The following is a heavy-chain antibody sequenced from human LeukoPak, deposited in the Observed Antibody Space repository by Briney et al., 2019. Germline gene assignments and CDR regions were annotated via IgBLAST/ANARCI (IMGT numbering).Heavy chain of an antibody. J-gene: IGHJ4*02. V-gene: IGHV4-59*01. CDR2: IYYSGST. Sequence: SETLSLTCTVSGGSISSYYWSWIRQPPGKGLEWIGYIYYSGSTNYNPSLKSRVTISVDTSKNQFSLKLSSVTAADTAVYYCARGFHRRYIDYWGQGTLVTVSS. D-gene: IGHD3-10*01. CDR3: ARGFHRRYIDY. CDR1: GGSISSYY.